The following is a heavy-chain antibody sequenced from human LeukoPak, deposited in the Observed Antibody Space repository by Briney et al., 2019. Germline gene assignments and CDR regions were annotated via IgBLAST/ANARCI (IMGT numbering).Heavy chain of an antibody. J-gene: IGHJ4*02. CDR3: ARLVVTRYYFDY. D-gene: IGHD3-22*01. Sequence: KISETLSLTCTVSGYSISSGYYWGWIRQPPGKGLEWIGSIYHSGSTNYNPSLKSRVTISVDTSKNQFSLKLSSVTAADTAVYYCARLVVTRYYFDYWGQGTLVTVSS. V-gene: IGHV4-38-2*02. CDR1: GYSISSGYY. CDR2: IYHSGST.